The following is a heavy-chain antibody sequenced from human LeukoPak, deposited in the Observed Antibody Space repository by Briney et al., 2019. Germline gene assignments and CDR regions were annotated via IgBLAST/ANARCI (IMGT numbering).Heavy chain of an antibody. CDR3: ASGVCSSTSCWDWFDP. V-gene: IGHV1-2*02. CDR2: SNPNSGGT. D-gene: IGHD2-2*01. Sequence: ASVKVSCKASGYTFTGYYMHWVRQAPGQGLEWMGWSNPNSGGTNYAQKFQGRVTMTRDTSISTAYMELSRLRSDDTAVYYCASGVCSSTSCWDWFDPWGQGTLVTVSS. CDR1: GYTFTGYY. J-gene: IGHJ5*02.